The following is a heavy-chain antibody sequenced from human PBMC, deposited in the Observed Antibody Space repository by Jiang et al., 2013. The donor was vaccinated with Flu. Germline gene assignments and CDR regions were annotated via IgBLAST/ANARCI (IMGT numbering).Heavy chain of an antibody. CDR1: GYTFTTYG. Sequence: SVKVSCKASGYTFTTYGISWVRQAPGQGLEWMGWISAYNGNTNYGQKLQGRVSLTTDTSTSTAYMELRSLRSDDTAVYYCARDKPSILTGYFFDYWGQGTLVTVSS. D-gene: IGHD3-9*01. CDR3: ARDKPSILTGYFFDY. CDR2: ISAYNGNT. J-gene: IGHJ4*02. V-gene: IGHV1-18*01.